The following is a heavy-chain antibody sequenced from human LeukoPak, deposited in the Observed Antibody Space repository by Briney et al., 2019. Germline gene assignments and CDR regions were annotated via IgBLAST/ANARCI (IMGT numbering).Heavy chain of an antibody. Sequence: GGSLRLSCEGSGFSFDDFGMYWVRQAPGKGLEWVASINWNGVNIDYADSVKGRFTISKDTGENSLYLQMNSLRVGDTALYHCARGLEYRGVFDIWGQGTMVTVSS. CDR3: ARGLEYRGVFDI. V-gene: IGHV3-20*01. D-gene: IGHD3-10*01. J-gene: IGHJ3*02. CDR1: GFSFDDFG. CDR2: INWNGVNI.